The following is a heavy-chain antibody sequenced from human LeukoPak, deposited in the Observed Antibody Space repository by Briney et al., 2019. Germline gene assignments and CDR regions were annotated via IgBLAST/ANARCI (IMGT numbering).Heavy chain of an antibody. V-gene: IGHV6-1*01. CDR2: TYYRSRFHN. Sequence: SQTLSLTCALSGDSVSSNSAVWNWIRQSPSRGLEWLGRTYYRSRFHNDYTVSVKGRITINPDTSKNQFSLQLNSVTPEDTAVYYCARGDYDFDYWGQGTPVTVS. D-gene: IGHD4/OR15-4a*01. CDR1: GDSVSSNSAV. J-gene: IGHJ4*02. CDR3: ARGDYDFDY.